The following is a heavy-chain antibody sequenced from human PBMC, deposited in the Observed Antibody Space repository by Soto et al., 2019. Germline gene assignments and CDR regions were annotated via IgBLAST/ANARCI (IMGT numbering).Heavy chain of an antibody. J-gene: IGHJ4*02. CDR2: IYYSGTT. V-gene: IGHV4-28*01. CDR1: GYSISSSNW. D-gene: IGHD1-26*01. Sequence: QVQLQESGPGLVKPSDTLSLTCAVSGYSISSSNWWGWIRQPPGKGLEWIGYIYYSGTTYYNPSLKSRVIMSVDTSKNQFSQKLTSVTAVDTAVYYCARRESQGPIDYWGQGTLVTVSS. CDR3: ARRESQGPIDY.